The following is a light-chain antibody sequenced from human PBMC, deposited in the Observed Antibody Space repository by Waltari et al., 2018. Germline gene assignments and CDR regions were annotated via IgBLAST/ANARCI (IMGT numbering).Light chain of an antibody. Sequence: DIQMTQSPSSLSASVGDRVTITCRASQSISSYLNWYQQKPGKAPKLRIYAASSLQSGVPSRFSGSGSGTDFTQSISSLQPEDFATYYCQQSYSTPPLTFGGGTKVEIK. CDR1: QSISSY. CDR3: QQSYSTPPLT. CDR2: AAS. J-gene: IGKJ4*01. V-gene: IGKV1-39*01.